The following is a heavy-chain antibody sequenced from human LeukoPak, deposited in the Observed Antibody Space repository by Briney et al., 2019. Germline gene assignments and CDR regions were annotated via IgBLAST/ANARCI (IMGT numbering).Heavy chain of an antibody. J-gene: IGHJ4*02. CDR2: ISGSGVNT. D-gene: IGHD5-18*01. V-gene: IGHV3-23*01. Sequence: SGETLRLSCGASGFTFSSHGVNWVRKAPGKGLEGVSGISGSGVNTYYADSVKGRFTISRDNSKNPLYLQRNSLRAEDTAVYYWAKVSGYSYGPGLHYFDYWGQGTLVTVPS. CDR1: GFTFSSHG. CDR3: AKVSGYSYGPGLHYFDY.